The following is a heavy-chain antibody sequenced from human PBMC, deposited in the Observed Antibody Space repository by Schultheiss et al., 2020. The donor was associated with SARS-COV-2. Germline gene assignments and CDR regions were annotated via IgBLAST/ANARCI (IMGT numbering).Heavy chain of an antibody. Sequence: GGSLRLSCKGSGYSFTSYWIGWVRQMPGKGLEWMGIIYPGDSDTRYSPSFQGQVTISADKSISTAYLQWSSLEASDTAMYYCASRPVGSGWGAEYFQHWGQGTLVTVSS. CDR3: ASRPVGSGWGAEYFQH. D-gene: IGHD4-23*01. V-gene: IGHV5-51*01. J-gene: IGHJ1*01. CDR2: IYPGDSDT. CDR1: GYSFTSYW.